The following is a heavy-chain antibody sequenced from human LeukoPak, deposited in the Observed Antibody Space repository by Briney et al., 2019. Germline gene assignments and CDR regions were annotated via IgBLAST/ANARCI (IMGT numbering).Heavy chain of an antibody. D-gene: IGHD3-22*01. CDR2: IYDSGSA. CDR1: GLSVSSNY. V-gene: IGHV3-53*01. J-gene: IGHJ4*02. CDR3: ASSFITTTPVYFDY. Sequence: PGGSLRLSCAASGLSVSSNYMTWVRQAPGKGLEWVSVIYDSGSAYYADSVKGRFTISRDTSKNTLFLQMNSLRVEDTAVYYCASSFITTTPVYFDYWGQGTLVTVSS.